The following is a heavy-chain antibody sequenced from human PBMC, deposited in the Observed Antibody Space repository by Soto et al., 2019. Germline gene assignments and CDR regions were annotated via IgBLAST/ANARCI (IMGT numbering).Heavy chain of an antibody. J-gene: IGHJ4*02. CDR3: ARDWYGDYGYYFDY. CDR1: GGTFSSYA. D-gene: IGHD4-17*01. CDR2: IIPIFGTA. V-gene: IGHV1-69*13. Sequence: ASVKVSCKASGGTFSSYAISWVRQAPGQGLEWMGGIIPIFGTANYAQKFQGRVTITADESTSTAYMELSSLRSEDTAVYYCARDWYGDYGYYFDYWGQGTLVTVSS.